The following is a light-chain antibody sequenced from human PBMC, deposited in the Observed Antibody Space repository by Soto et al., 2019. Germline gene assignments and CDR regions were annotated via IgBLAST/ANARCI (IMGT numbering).Light chain of an antibody. Sequence: EIVLTQSPGTVSLSPGERATLSCRASQSVSSNYLAWYQQKPGQAPRLLIYGASSRATGIPDRFSGSGSGTDFTLTISSLEPEDFAVYYCQQYGGLPRTFGQGTKVEIK. CDR1: QSVSSNY. V-gene: IGKV3-20*01. J-gene: IGKJ1*01. CDR3: QQYGGLPRT. CDR2: GAS.